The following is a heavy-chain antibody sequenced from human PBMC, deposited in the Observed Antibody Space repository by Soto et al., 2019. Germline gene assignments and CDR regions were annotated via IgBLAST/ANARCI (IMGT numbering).Heavy chain of an antibody. J-gene: IGHJ4*02. CDR2: IYPSDSVT. Sequence: PGESLKISCKVSGYHFTNYWIGWVRQMPGKGLEWMGFIYPSDSVTRYSPSFQGQVTISADKSISTAYLQWSSLKASDTAMYYCARPIGALSTTDFTYWGQGTLVTVSS. V-gene: IGHV5-51*01. CDR3: ARPIGALSTTDFTY. D-gene: IGHD3-22*01. CDR1: GYHFTNYW.